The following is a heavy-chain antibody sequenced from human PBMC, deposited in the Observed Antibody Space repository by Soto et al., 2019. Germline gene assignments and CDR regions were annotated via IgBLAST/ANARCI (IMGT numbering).Heavy chain of an antibody. D-gene: IGHD3-16*01. CDR1: GFTVSVKY. Sequence: PAGSLRLSGAASGFTVSVKYMSWVRQAPGKGLEWVSVIYSGGSTFYADSVRGRFTISRDNSKNTVNLQMNSLRAEDTAVYYCARDPWAAAYWGQGTLVPVSP. CDR2: IYSGGST. V-gene: IGHV3-66*01. CDR3: ARDPWAAAY. J-gene: IGHJ4*02.